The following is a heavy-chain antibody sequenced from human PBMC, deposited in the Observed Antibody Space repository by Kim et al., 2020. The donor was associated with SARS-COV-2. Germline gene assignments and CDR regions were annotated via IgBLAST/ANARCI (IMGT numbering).Heavy chain of an antibody. CDR1: GGSISSYY. D-gene: IGHD3-9*01. J-gene: IGHJ6*02. CDR3: ARGPGTTYYDILTGYSYYYGMDV. Sequence: SETLSLTCTVSGGSISSYYWSWIRQPPGKGLEWIGYIYYSGSTNYNPSLKSRVTISVDTSKNQFSLKLSSVTAADTAVYYCARGPGTTYYDILTGYSYYYGMDVWGQGTTVTVSS. CDR2: IYYSGST. V-gene: IGHV4-59*13.